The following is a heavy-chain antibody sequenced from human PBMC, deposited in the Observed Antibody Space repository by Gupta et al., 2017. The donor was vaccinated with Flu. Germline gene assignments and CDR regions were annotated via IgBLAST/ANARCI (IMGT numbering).Heavy chain of an antibody. CDR3: ARDGQDSSSWALDY. Sequence: QTPGKGLAWVAFIWYDGSNKYYVDSVKGRFTISRDNSKNTVYLQMNSLRAEDTAVYYCARDGQDSSSWALDYWGQGTLVTVSS. V-gene: IGHV3-33*01. D-gene: IGHD6-13*01. J-gene: IGHJ4*02. CDR2: IWYDGSNK.